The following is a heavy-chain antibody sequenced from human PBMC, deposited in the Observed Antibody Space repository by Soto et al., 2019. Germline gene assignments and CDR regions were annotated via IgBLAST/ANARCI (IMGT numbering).Heavy chain of an antibody. CDR3: ARAVNNWSNPYWFDP. D-gene: IGHD1-20*01. Sequence: SVKVSCKASGGTFSSYTISWVRQAPGQGLEWMGRIIPILGIANYAQKFQGRVTITADKSTSTANMELSSLRSEDTAVYYCARAVNNWSNPYWFDPWGQGTLVTSPQ. V-gene: IGHV1-69*02. CDR2: IIPILGIA. J-gene: IGHJ5*02. CDR1: GGTFSSYT.